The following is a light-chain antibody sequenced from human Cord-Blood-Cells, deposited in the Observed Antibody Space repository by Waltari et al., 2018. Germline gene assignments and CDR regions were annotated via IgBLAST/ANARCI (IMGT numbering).Light chain of an antibody. CDR1: SSDVGSYNL. J-gene: IGLJ2*01. CDR3: CSYAGSSTSV. CDR2: EGN. Sequence: QSALTQPASVSGSPGQSITIYCTGTSSDVGSYNLVSWYQQHPGKAPKLMIYEGNKRPSGVSNRFSGSKSGNTASLTISGLQAEDEADYYCCSYAGSSTSVFGGGTKLTVL. V-gene: IGLV2-23*01.